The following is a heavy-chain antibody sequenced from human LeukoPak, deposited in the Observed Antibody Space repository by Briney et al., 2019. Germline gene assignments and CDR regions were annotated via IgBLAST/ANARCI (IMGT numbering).Heavy chain of an antibody. CDR3: ARDTSYNYGAHAMDV. Sequence: GGSLRLSCAASGFTFSSYGMHWVRQAPGKGLEWVAVISYDGSNKYYADSVKGRFTISRDNSKNTLYVQLNSLRGEDTAIYYCARDTSYNYGAHAMDVWGQGTTVTVSS. D-gene: IGHD4/OR15-4a*01. J-gene: IGHJ6*02. V-gene: IGHV3-30*03. CDR1: GFTFSSYG. CDR2: ISYDGSNK.